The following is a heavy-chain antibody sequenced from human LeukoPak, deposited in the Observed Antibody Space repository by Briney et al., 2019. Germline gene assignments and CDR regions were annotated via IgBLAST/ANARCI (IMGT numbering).Heavy chain of an antibody. Sequence: SETLSLTCAVYGGSFSGYYWSWIRQPPGKGLEWIGEINHSGSTNYNPSLKSRVTISVDTSKNQFSLKLSSVTAADTAVYYCATLPFATYYDFWSGYYPKNYWGQGTLVTVSS. CDR2: INHSGST. CDR3: ATLPFATYYDFWSGYYPKNY. V-gene: IGHV4-34*01. J-gene: IGHJ4*02. D-gene: IGHD3-3*01. CDR1: GGSFSGYY.